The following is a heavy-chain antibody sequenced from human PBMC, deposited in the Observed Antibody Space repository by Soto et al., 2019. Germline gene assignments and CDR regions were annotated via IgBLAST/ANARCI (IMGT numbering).Heavy chain of an antibody. J-gene: IGHJ6*02. D-gene: IGHD2-8*01. Sequence: PSETLSLTCVVSGASISSSKHWWTWVRQPPGKGLEWIGEIYHTGGVHYLSSLRGRITLSVDKTQNQFSLKLSSVTAADTATYYCASAAYCTPDNSWATFSYYYLDVWGQGTTVTVSS. CDR3: ASAAYCTPDNSWATFSYYYLDV. V-gene: IGHV4-4*02. CDR2: IYHTGGV. CDR1: GASISSSKHW.